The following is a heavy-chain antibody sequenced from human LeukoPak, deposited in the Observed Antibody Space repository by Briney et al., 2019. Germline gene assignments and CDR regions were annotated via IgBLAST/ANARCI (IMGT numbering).Heavy chain of an antibody. Sequence: TGRSLRLSCAASGFTFSSYGMHWVRQAPGKGLEWVAVISYDGSNKYYADSVKGRFTISRDNSKNTLYLQMNSLRAEDTAVYYCAREPYYDSSGYYPDYWGQGTLVTVSS. CDR3: AREPYYDSSGYYPDY. D-gene: IGHD3-22*01. J-gene: IGHJ4*02. V-gene: IGHV3-30*03. CDR1: GFTFSSYG. CDR2: ISYDGSNK.